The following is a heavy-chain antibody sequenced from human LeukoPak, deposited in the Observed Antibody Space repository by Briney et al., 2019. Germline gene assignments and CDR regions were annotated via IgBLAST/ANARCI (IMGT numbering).Heavy chain of an antibody. CDR3: ARVHSSYDSSGYYVP. V-gene: IGHV1-2*02. CDR2: INPNSGGT. CDR1: GYTFTGYY. Sequence: ASVKVSCKASGYTFTGYYMHWVRQAPGQGLEWMGWINPNSGGTNYAQKFQGRVTMTRDTSISTAYMDLSRLRSDDTAVYYCARVHSSYDSSGYYVPWGQGTLVTVSS. D-gene: IGHD3-22*01. J-gene: IGHJ5*02.